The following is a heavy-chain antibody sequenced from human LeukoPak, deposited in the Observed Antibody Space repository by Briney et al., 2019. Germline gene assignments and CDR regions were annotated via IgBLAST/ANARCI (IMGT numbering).Heavy chain of an antibody. V-gene: IGHV3-74*03. Sequence: GGSLRLSCAAPGFTFSSYWMHWVRQAPGKGLVWVSRINTDGSSTEYADSVVGRFTISRDNAKNTLYLQMNSLRAEDTAVYYCTTFRMEDYWGRGTLVTVSS. CDR2: INTDGSST. J-gene: IGHJ4*01. D-gene: IGHD2-8*01. CDR3: TTFRMEDY. CDR1: GFTFSSYW.